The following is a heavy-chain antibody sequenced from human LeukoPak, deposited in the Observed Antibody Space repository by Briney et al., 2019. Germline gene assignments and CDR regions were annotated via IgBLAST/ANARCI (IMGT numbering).Heavy chain of an antibody. D-gene: IGHD6-13*01. V-gene: IGHV3-21*05. CDR2: VGIDSGNT. Sequence: GGSLRLSCAASGFIFSDYSMNWVRQAPGKGLEWISYVGIDSGNTKYADSVKGRFTISGDNAKKSLYLQMNSLRVEDTAVYYCARVVRTRYSSSWYMDYYYMDVWGKGTTVTVSS. J-gene: IGHJ6*03. CDR3: ARVVRTRYSSSWYMDYYYMDV. CDR1: GFIFSDYS.